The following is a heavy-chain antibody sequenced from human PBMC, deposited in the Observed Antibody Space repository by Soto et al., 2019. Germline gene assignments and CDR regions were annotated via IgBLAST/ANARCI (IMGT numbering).Heavy chain of an antibody. V-gene: IGHV1-69*06. D-gene: IGHD3-3*01. CDR3: ASPTREWLPPARDYYYGMDV. J-gene: IGHJ6*02. CDR2: IIPIFGTA. Sequence: QVQLVQSGAEVKKPGSSVKVSCKASGGTFSSYAISWVRQAPGQGLEWMGGIIPIFGTANYAQKFQGRVTIPADKSTSTAYIELSSLRSEDTAVYYCASPTREWLPPARDYYYGMDVWGQGTTVTVSS. CDR1: GGTFSSYA.